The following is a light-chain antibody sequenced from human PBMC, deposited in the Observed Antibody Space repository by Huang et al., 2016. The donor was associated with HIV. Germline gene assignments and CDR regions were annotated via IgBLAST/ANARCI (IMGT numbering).Light chain of an antibody. CDR1: QSISTW. J-gene: IGKJ1*01. CDR3: QQYNSFPWT. V-gene: IGKV1-5*03. CDR2: EAS. Sequence: DIQMTQSSFTLSASVGDRVTIACRASQSISTWLAWYQQKPGRAPNLLIYEASTLESGDPSRFSGGGSGTDFTLTISSLQPDDFATYYCQQYNSFPWTFGQGTKVEV.